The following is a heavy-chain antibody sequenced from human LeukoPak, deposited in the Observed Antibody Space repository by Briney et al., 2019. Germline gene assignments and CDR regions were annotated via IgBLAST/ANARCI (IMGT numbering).Heavy chain of an antibody. J-gene: IGHJ4*02. CDR3: ARVRGDYVPYFDY. V-gene: IGHV4-59*01. CDR1: GGSISSYY. D-gene: IGHD4-17*01. CDR2: IYYSGST. Sequence: SETLSLTCTVSGGSISSYYWSWIRQPPGKGLERIGYIYYSGSTNYNPSLKSRVTISVDTSKNQFSLKLSSVTAADTAVYYCARVRGDYVPYFDYWGQGTLVTVSS.